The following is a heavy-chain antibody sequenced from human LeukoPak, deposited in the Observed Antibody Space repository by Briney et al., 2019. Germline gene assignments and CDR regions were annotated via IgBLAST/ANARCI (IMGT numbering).Heavy chain of an antibody. J-gene: IGHJ4*02. D-gene: IGHD4-11*01. Sequence: SETLSLTCAVYGGSFSGYYWSWIRQPPGKGLEWIGEINHSGSTNYNPSLKSRVTISVDTSKNQFSLKLSSVTAADTVVYYCAREIDDYSNWYYDYWGQGTLVTVSS. CDR1: GGSFSGYY. CDR2: INHSGST. CDR3: AREIDDYSNWYYDY. V-gene: IGHV4-34*01.